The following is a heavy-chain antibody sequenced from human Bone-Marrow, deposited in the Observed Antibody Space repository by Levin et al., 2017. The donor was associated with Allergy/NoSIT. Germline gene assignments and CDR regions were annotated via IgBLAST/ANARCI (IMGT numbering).Heavy chain of an antibody. J-gene: IGHJ5*02. Sequence: GASVKVSCKGSGYSFTSYWIGWVRQMPGKGLEWMGIIYPGDSDTRYSPSFQGQVTISADKSISTAYLQWSSLKASDTAMYYCARVVKVTRISWFDPWGQGTLVTVSS. V-gene: IGHV5-51*01. CDR1: GYSFTSYW. CDR2: IYPGDSDT. D-gene: IGHD4-11*01. CDR3: ARVVKVTRISWFDP.